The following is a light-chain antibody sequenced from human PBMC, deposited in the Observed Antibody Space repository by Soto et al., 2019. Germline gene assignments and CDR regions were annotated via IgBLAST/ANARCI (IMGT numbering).Light chain of an antibody. Sequence: SARTPPSSVSGSPGQSITISCTVTSSDVGSYIYVSWYQHHPGKAPKLMIYDVSNRPSGVSNRFSGSKSGNTASLTISGLQAEDEAEYYCVSYTTFSSYVFGTGTKVTVL. CDR1: SSDVGSYIY. CDR2: DVS. J-gene: IGLJ1*01. V-gene: IGLV2-14*01. CDR3: VSYTTFSSYV.